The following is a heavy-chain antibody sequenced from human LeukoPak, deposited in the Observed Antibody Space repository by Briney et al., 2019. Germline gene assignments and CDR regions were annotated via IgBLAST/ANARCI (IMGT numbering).Heavy chain of an antibody. J-gene: IGHJ3*02. V-gene: IGHV4-59*01. CDR3: AGRLWRRDGYNLSAFDI. CDR1: GGSISSYY. Sequence: SETLSLTCTFSGGSISSYYWNWIRQPPGKGLEWIGYIYYSGSTNYNPSLKSRVTISVDTSKNQFSLKLSSVTAADTAVYYCAGRLWRRDGYNLSAFDIWGRGTMVTVSS. D-gene: IGHD5-24*01. CDR2: IYYSGST.